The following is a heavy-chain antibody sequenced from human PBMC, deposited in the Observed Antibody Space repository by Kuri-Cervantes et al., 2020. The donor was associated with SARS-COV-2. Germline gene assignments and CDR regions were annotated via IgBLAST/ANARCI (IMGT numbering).Heavy chain of an antibody. CDR3: ARDHGVLRFLEWLSINYFDF. D-gene: IGHD3-3*01. V-gene: IGHV3-11*04. CDR1: GFTFSDYY. CDR2: ISSSGSTI. Sequence: GESLKISCAASGFTFSDYYMSWIRQAPGKGLEWVSYISSSGSTIYYADSVKGRFTISRDNAKNSLYLQMNSLRAEDTAVYYCARDHGVLRFLEWLSINYFDFWGQGTLVTVSS. J-gene: IGHJ4*02.